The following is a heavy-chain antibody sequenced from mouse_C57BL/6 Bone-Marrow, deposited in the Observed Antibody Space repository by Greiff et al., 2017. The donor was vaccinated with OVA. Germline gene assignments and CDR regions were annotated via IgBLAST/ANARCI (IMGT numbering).Heavy chain of an antibody. Sequence: EVNVVESGGGLVQPGESLKLSCESNEYEFPSHDMSWVRKTPEKRLELVAAINSGGGSTYYPDTMERRFIISRDNTKKTLYLQMSSLRSEDTALYYCASYDYDGAWFAYWGQGTLVTVSA. D-gene: IGHD2-4*01. V-gene: IGHV5-2*01. J-gene: IGHJ3*01. CDR2: INSGGGST. CDR1: EYEFPSHD. CDR3: ASYDYDGAWFAY.